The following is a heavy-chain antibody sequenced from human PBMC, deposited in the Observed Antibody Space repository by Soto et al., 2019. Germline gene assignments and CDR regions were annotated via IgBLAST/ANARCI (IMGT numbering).Heavy chain of an antibody. CDR3: ARSYPTIFGVAPEGFDP. Sequence: PSQTLSLTCAISGDSVSSNSAAWNWIRQSPSRGLEWLGRTYYRSKWYNDYAVSVKSRITINPDTSKNQFSLQLNSVTPEDTAVYYCARSYPTIFGVAPEGFDPWGQRTLVTVSS. V-gene: IGHV6-1*01. D-gene: IGHD3-3*01. J-gene: IGHJ5*02. CDR2: TYYRSKWYN. CDR1: GDSVSSNSAA.